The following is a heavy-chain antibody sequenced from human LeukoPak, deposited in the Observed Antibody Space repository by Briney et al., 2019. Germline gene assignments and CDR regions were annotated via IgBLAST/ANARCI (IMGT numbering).Heavy chain of an antibody. J-gene: IGHJ4*02. CDR2: IYSSGNT. Sequence: PSETLSLTCTVSGGSISSFYWIWIRQPPGKGLEWIGYIYSSGNTNYNPSLKSRVNISVDTSKNQFSLRLSSMTAADTAVYYCARGGMATLTSWGQGTLVTVPS. D-gene: IGHD5-12*01. CDR3: ARGGMATLTS. V-gene: IGHV4-59*01. CDR1: GGSISSFY.